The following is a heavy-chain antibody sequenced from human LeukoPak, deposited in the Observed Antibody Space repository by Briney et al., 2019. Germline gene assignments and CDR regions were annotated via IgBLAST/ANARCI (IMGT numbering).Heavy chain of an antibody. V-gene: IGHV4-59*08. D-gene: IGHD4-17*01. Sequence: PSETLSLTCTVSGGSISSYYWSWIRQPPGKGLEWIGYIYYSGSTNYNPSLKSRVTISVDTSKNQFSLKLSSVTAADTAVYYCARHPPHYGDSGWYFDLWGRGTLVTVSS. J-gene: IGHJ2*01. CDR3: ARHPPHYGDSGWYFDL. CDR1: GGSISSYY. CDR2: IYYSGST.